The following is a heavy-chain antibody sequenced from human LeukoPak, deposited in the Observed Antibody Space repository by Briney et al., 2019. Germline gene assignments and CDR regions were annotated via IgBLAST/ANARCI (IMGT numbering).Heavy chain of an antibody. J-gene: IGHJ4*02. CDR2: IYYSGST. V-gene: IGHV4-39*07. CDR1: GGFISGSSYY. Sequence: SETLSLTCIVSGGFISGSSYYWAWIRQPSGKGLEWIGSIYYSGSTYYNPSLKSRVTISVDTSKNQFSLNLISVTAADTAVYYCARDLAAAGYFDYWGQGTLVTVSS. CDR3: ARDLAAAGYFDY. D-gene: IGHD6-13*01.